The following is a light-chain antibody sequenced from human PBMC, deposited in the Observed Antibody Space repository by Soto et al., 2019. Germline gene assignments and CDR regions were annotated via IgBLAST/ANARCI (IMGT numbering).Light chain of an antibody. CDR2: DVS. J-gene: IGLJ1*01. CDR1: SSEVGGYNY. CDR3: SSYISSSTLNV. Sequence: SVLTQPASVSGSPGQSITISFTGTSSEVGGYNYVSWYQQHPGKAPKLMIYDVSKRPSGVSNRFSGSKSGNTASLTISGLQAEDEADYYCSSYISSSTLNVFGTGTKVTVL. V-gene: IGLV2-14*01.